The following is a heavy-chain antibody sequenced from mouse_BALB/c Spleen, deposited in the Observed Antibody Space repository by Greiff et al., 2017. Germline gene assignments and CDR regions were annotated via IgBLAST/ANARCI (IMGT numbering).Heavy chain of an antibody. Sequence: EVKLQESGTVLARPGASVKMSCKASGYSFTSYWMHWVKQRPGQGLEWIGAIYPGNSDTSYNQKFKGKAKLTAVTSASTAYMELSSLTNEDSAVYYCTRGDSGVRRSYWYFDVWGAGTTVTVSS. D-gene: IGHD2-14*01. CDR2: IYPGNSDT. CDR3: TRGDSGVRRSYWYFDV. CDR1: GYSFTSYW. J-gene: IGHJ1*01. V-gene: IGHV1-5*01.